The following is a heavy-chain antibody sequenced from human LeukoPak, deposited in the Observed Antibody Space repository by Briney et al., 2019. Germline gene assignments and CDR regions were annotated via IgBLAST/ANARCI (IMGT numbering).Heavy chain of an antibody. J-gene: IGHJ4*02. Sequence: PGGSLRLSCAASGFTVSSNYMSWVRQAPGKGLEWVSVIYSGGSTYYADSVKGRFTISRDNSKNTLYLQMDSLRAEDTAVYYCAREPLRYSHFDYWGQGTLVTVSS. CDR2: IYSGGST. D-gene: IGHD3-9*01. V-gene: IGHV3-53*01. CDR1: GFTVSSNY. CDR3: AREPLRYSHFDY.